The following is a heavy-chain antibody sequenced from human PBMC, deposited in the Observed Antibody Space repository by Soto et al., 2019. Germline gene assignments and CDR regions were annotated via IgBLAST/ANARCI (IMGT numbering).Heavy chain of an antibody. CDR1: GGSISSGGYY. CDR3: ARDRWDYGDFGIDY. J-gene: IGHJ4*02. D-gene: IGHD4-17*01. CDR2: IYYSGST. V-gene: IGHV4-31*03. Sequence: SETLSLTCTVSGGSISSGGYYWSWIRQHPGKGLEWIGYIYYSGSTYYNPSLKSRVTISVDTSKNQFSLKLSSVTAADTAVYYCARDRWDYGDFGIDYWGQGTLVTVSS.